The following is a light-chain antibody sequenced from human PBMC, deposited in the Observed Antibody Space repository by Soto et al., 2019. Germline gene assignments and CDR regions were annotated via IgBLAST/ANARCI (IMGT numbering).Light chain of an antibody. Sequence: IQMTQSPSTLSASVGDTVTITCRASQSISVSLAWYQQKPGKAPNLLIYDASTLQGGVPSRFSGSGSGTEFTLTVTSLQPEDFATYYGQQYDKYSTFGHGTKVDVK. CDR3: QQYDKYST. J-gene: IGKJ1*01. CDR2: DAS. CDR1: QSISVS. V-gene: IGKV1-5*01.